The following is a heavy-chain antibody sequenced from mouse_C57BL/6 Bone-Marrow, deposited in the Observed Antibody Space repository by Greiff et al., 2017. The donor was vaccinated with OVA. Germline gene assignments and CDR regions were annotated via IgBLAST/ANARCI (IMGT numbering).Heavy chain of an antibody. J-gene: IGHJ2*01. V-gene: IGHV1-59*01. CDR3: AEEGDYFDY. CDR2: IDPSDSYT. CDR1: GYTFTSYW. Sequence: QVQLQQPGAELVRPGTSVKLSCKASGYTFTSYWMHWVKQRPGQGLEWIGVIDPSDSYTNYNQKFKGKATLTVDTSSSTAYMQLSSLTSEDSAVYYCAEEGDYFDYWGQGTTLTVSS.